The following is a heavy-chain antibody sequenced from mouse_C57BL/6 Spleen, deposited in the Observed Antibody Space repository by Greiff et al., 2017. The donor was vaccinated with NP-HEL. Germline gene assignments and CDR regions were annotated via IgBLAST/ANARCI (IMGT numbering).Heavy chain of an antibody. Sequence: VQLQQSGPELAKPGASVKISCKASGYAFSSSWMNWVKQRPGKGLEWIGRIYPGDGDTNYNGKFKGKATLTADKSSSTAYMQLSSLTSEDSAVYFCARDVWFAYWGQGTLVTVSA. CDR3: ARDVWFAY. V-gene: IGHV1-82*01. CDR1: GYAFSSSW. J-gene: IGHJ3*01. CDR2: IYPGDGDT.